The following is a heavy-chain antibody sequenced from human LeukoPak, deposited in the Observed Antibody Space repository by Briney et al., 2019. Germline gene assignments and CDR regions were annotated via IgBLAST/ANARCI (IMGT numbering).Heavy chain of an antibody. CDR1: GFTFSSYE. CDR3: ALLLRYFDWLEGRAFDI. J-gene: IGHJ3*02. CDR2: ISSSGSTI. D-gene: IGHD3-9*01. V-gene: IGHV3-48*03. Sequence: PGGSLRLSCAASGFTFSSYEMNWVRQAPGKGLEWVSYISSSGSTIYYADSVKGRFTISRDNAKNSLYLQVNSLRAEDTAVYYCALLLRYFDWLEGRAFDIWGQGTMVTVSS.